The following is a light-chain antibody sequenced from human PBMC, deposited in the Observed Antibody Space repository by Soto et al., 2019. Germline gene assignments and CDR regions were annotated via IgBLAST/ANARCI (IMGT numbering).Light chain of an antibody. J-gene: IGKJ4*01. CDR3: QQLNSYPPA. CDR1: QDITNY. V-gene: IGKV1-33*01. CDR2: DAA. Sequence: DIQMTQSPSSLSASVGDGVTITCQASQDITNYLNWYQQKPGKSPKLLIFDAANLEAGVPSRFSGSGSGTDFTFTISSLQPEDIATYYCQQLNSYPPAFGGGTKVEIK.